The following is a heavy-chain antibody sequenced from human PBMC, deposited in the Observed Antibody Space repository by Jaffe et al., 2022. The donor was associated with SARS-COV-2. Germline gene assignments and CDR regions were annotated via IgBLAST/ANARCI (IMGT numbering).Heavy chain of an antibody. J-gene: IGHJ6*02. V-gene: IGHV3-30*18. CDR2: ISYDGRNN. Sequence: QEQLVESGGGVVQPGRSLRLSCAASGFTFTSFGMHWVRQAPGKGLEWVALISYDGRNNYYADSVKGRFAISRDNSKNTLYLQMNSLRAEDTAVYYCAKALWSGNYPHYYGMYVWGQGTTVTVSS. CDR3: AKALWSGNYPHYYGMYV. CDR1: GFTFTSFG. D-gene: IGHD3-3*01.